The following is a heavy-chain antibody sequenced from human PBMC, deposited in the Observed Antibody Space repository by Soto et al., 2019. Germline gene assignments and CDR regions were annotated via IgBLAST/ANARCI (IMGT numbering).Heavy chain of an antibody. CDR3: ARHRYNWNSGYYYGMDV. CDR2: IYYSGST. D-gene: IGHD1-7*01. CDR1: GGSISSSSYY. J-gene: IGHJ6*02. Sequence: SETLSLTCTVSGGSISSSSYYWGWIRQPPGKGLEWIGSIYYSGSTYYNPSLKSRVTISVDTSKNQFSLKLSSVTAADTAVYYCARHRYNWNSGYYYGMDVWGQGTTVTVSS. V-gene: IGHV4-39*01.